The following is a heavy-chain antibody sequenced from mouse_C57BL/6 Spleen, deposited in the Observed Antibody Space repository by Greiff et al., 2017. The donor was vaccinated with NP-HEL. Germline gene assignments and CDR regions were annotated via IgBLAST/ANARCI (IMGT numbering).Heavy chain of an antibody. CDR2: IYPGDGDT. CDR3: ARKTAQARFDY. Sequence: VQLQQSGPELVKPGASVKISCKASGYAFSSSWMNWVKQRPGKGLEWIGRIYPGDGDTNYNGKFKGKATLTADKSSSTAYMQLSSLTSEDSAVYFCARKTAQARFDYWGQGTTLTVSS. CDR1: GYAFSSSW. V-gene: IGHV1-82*01. J-gene: IGHJ2*01. D-gene: IGHD3-2*02.